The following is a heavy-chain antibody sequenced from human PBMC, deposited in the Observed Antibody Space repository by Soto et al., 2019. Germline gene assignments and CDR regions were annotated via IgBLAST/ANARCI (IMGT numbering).Heavy chain of an antibody. CDR3: AREILSPDFYFHGMDV. D-gene: IGHD2-15*01. CDR2: ISAKKGNT. J-gene: IGHJ6*02. V-gene: IGHV1-18*04. Sequence: QGQLVQSGAEVKKPGASVKVSCKASGYTFTSYGISWVRQAPGQGLEWMGWISAKKGNTKYAQKFQGRVTMTTDTSTSKADMELRSLRSDDTVVYYCAREILSPDFYFHGMDVWGQGTTVTVSS. CDR1: GYTFTSYG.